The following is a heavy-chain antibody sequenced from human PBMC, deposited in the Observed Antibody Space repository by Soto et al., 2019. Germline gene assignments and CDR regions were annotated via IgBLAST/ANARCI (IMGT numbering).Heavy chain of an antibody. Sequence: SETLSLTCAVSGGSISSGGYSWSWIRQPPGKGLEWIGYIYHSGSIYYKPSLKSRVTISVDRSKNQFSLKLSSVTAADTAVYYCARDPIVWGQGTLVTVSS. D-gene: IGHD2-15*01. CDR3: ARDPIV. CDR2: IYHSGSI. CDR1: GGSISSGGYS. V-gene: IGHV4-30-2*01. J-gene: IGHJ4*02.